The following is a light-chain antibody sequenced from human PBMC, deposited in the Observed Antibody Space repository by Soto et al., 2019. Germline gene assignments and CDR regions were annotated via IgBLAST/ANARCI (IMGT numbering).Light chain of an antibody. CDR1: QSINSW. V-gene: IGKV1-5*01. Sequence: DIQMTQSPPTLSASVGDRVTITCRASQSINSWLARYQQKPGKAPKLLIYDASSLESGVPSRFSGSGSETEFTLTISSLQPDGFATYYCQQYNSYSHTFGQGTKLEIK. CDR2: DAS. CDR3: QQYNSYSHT. J-gene: IGKJ2*01.